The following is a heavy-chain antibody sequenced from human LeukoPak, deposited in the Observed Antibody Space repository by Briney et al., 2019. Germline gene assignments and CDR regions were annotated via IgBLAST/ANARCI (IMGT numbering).Heavy chain of an antibody. V-gene: IGHV4-39*01. Sequence: SETLSLTCTVSGGSIASSSYDWGWIRQPPGKGLEWIATIFYTSSTYHNPALKRRVTISVDTSNPQFSLKMTSVTAPDTAVYYCARHAAIRNYVGSLDFWSQGILVTVSS. D-gene: IGHD3-10*01. CDR3: ARHAAIRNYVGSLDF. CDR2: IFYTSST. CDR1: GGSIASSSYD. J-gene: IGHJ4*02.